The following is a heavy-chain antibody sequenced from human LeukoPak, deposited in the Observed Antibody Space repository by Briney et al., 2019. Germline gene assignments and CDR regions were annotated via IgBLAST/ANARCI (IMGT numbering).Heavy chain of an antibody. D-gene: IGHD4-23*01. CDR2: IKSKTDGGTT. J-gene: IGHJ4*02. CDR1: GFTFSNAW. Sequence: PGGSLRLSCAASGFTFSNAWMSWVRQAPGKGLEWVGRIKSKTDGGTTDYAAPVKGRFSISRDDSKNTLYLQMNSLKTEDTAVYYCTTPLDFGGNCGYWGQGTLVTVSS. CDR3: TTPLDFGGNCGY. V-gene: IGHV3-15*01.